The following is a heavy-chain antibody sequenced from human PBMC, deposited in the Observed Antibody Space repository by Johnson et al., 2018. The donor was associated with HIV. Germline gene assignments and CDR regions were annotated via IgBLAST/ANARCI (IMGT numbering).Heavy chain of an antibody. CDR3: AKNMGEFWVDAIEI. D-gene: IGHD2/OR15-2a*01. CDR2: ISYDGSKK. Sequence: QVQLLESGGGVVQPGRSLRLSCAASEFTFSTHAMHWVRQAPGKGLEWVAFISYDGSKKYYVDSVKGRFNISRDNSKNTLYLQMNSLRAEDTAVYYCAKNMGEFWVDAIEIWGQGTMVTVSS. J-gene: IGHJ3*02. CDR1: EFTFSTHA. V-gene: IGHV3-30*18.